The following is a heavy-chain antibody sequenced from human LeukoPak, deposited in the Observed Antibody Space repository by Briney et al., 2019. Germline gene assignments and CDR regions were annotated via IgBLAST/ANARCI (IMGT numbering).Heavy chain of an antibody. CDR1: GFTFSSYS. Sequence: GGSLTLSCAVSGFTFSSYSMTWVRQAPGKGLEWVSSISSSSGYKYYADSVKGRFTISRDNAKNTLYLQMNSLRAEDTAVYYCVREGTAAEFDYWGQGNLVTVSS. CDR2: ISSSSGYK. J-gene: IGHJ4*02. V-gene: IGHV3-21*01. D-gene: IGHD6-13*01. CDR3: VREGTAAEFDY.